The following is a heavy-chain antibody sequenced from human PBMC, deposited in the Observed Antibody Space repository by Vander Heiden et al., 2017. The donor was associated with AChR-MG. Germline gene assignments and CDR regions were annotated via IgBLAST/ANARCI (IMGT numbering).Heavy chain of an antibody. Sequence: EVQLLDSGGGLVQPGGSLRLSCAASGFTFSSYAMNWVRQAPGKGLDWVSVIGGGGATTYYADSVKGRFTISRDNSKNTLYLQMNSLRAEDTAIYYCAKAVTGSWRAFDIWGQGTMVTVSS. D-gene: IGHD6-19*01. J-gene: IGHJ3*02. V-gene: IGHV3-23*01. CDR1: GFTFSSYA. CDR2: IGGGGATT. CDR3: AKAVTGSWRAFDI.